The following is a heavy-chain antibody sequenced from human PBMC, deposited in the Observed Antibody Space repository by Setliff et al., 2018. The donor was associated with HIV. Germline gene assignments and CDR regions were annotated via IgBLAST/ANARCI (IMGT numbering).Heavy chain of an antibody. V-gene: IGHV4-34*01. CDR1: GGSFSGYY. CDR3: ARATGPGYYFDY. CDR2: INVGGST. Sequence: SETLSLTCTVYGGSFSGYYWNWIRQTPGEGLEWIGEINVGGSTKYSPSLKSRVTISIETSKNQFSLRVTSVTAADTALYYCARATGPGYYFDYWGQGTLDTVSS. J-gene: IGHJ4*02. D-gene: IGHD3-10*01.